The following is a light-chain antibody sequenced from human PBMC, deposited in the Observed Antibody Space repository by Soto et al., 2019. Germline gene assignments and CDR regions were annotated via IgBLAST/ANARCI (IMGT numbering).Light chain of an antibody. CDR3: SSYTNTGTYVL. CDR2: EVN. CDR1: SSDVGGYNY. V-gene: IGLV2-8*01. J-gene: IGLJ2*01. Sequence: QSALTQPPSASGSPGQSVAISCTGTSSDVGGYNYVSWYQQHPGKAPKLMIYEVNKRPSGVPDRFSGSKSGNTASLTVSGLQAEDEADYYCSSYTNTGTYVLFGGGTKLTVL.